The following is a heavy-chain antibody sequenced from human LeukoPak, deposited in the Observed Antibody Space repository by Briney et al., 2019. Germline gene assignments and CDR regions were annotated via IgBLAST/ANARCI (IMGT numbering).Heavy chain of an antibody. Sequence: PSETLSLTCTVSGGSISSSSYYWGWIRQPPGKGLAWIGGIYYSGSTYYHQSLKTRVTISVDTSKNQFSLKLSSVTAATTPGYYCASFYGSGSKPFDYWGQGTLVTVSS. CDR2: IYYSGST. J-gene: IGHJ4*02. CDR3: ASFYGSGSKPFDY. D-gene: IGHD3-10*01. CDR1: GGSISSSSYY. V-gene: IGHV4-39*07.